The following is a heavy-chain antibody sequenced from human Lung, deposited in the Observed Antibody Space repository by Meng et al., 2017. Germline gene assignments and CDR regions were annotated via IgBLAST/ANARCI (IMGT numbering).Heavy chain of an antibody. D-gene: IGHD6-25*01. CDR1: GYNFPDYY. V-gene: IGHV1-2*06. CDR3: ARDEDISAAGKLFGDY. Sequence: QGERLSSGAEVKKPGASVKASCKPSGYNFPDYYIHWVRRAPGQGLEWMGRINPKSGDTHYAQKFQARVTMTGDTSISTAYMELSGLRSDDTAMYYCARDEDISAAGKLFGDYWGQGTLVTVSS. J-gene: IGHJ4*02. CDR2: INPKSGDT.